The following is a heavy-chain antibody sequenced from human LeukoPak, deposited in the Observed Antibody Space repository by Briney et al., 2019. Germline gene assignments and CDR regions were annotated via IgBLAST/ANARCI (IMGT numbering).Heavy chain of an antibody. V-gene: IGHV3-23*01. Sequence: PGRSLRLSCAVSGFTFTSYAMSWVRQAPGKGLEWDSSISGTGGSTYYADSVKGRFSISRDNSKNTLFLQMNSLRAEDTAVYYCAKEASGSYHTPDDYWGQGSLVTVSS. CDR2: ISGTGGST. J-gene: IGHJ4*02. D-gene: IGHD1-26*01. CDR3: AKEASGSYHTPDDY. CDR1: GFTFTSYA.